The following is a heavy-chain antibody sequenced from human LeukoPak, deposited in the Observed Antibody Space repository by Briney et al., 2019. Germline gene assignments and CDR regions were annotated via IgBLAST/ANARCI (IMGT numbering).Heavy chain of an antibody. D-gene: IGHD6-13*01. J-gene: IGHJ4*02. CDR2: IYSGGNT. CDR1: GFTVSSTY. Sequence: GGSLRLSCAASGFTVSSTYMSWVRQAPGKGLEWVSVIYSGGNTYYADSVKGRFTISRDNSKNTLYLQMNSLRAEDTAVYYCASQFARSWYYFDYWGQGILVTVSS. V-gene: IGHV3-53*01. CDR3: ASQFARSWYYFDY.